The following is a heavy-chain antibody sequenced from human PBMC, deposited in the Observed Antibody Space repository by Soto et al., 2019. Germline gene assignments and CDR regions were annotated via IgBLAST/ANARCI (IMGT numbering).Heavy chain of an antibody. CDR3: ARVRYYDFWSGPTRMGYYYYYMDV. J-gene: IGHJ6*03. CDR1: GYTFTSYD. V-gene: IGHV1-8*01. CDR2: MNPNSGNT. D-gene: IGHD3-3*01. Sequence: ASVKVSCKASGYTFTSYDINWVRQATGQGLEWMGWMNPNSGNTGYAQKFQGRVTMTRNTSISTAYMELSSLRSEGTAVYYCARVRYYDFWSGPTRMGYYYYYMDVWGKGTTVTVSS.